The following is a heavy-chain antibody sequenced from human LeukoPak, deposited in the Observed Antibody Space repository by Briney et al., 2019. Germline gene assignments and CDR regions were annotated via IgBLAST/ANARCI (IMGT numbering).Heavy chain of an antibody. CDR1: GYTFTSYD. CDR2: MNPNSGNT. J-gene: IGHJ4*02. CDR3: AREMAAAGPFDY. D-gene: IGHD6-13*01. V-gene: IGHV1-8*03. Sequence: ASVKVSCKASGYTFTSYDINWVRQATGQGLEWMGWMNPNSGNTGYAQKFQGRVTITRNTSISTAYMELSSLRSEDTAVYYCAREMAAAGPFDYWGQGTLVTVSS.